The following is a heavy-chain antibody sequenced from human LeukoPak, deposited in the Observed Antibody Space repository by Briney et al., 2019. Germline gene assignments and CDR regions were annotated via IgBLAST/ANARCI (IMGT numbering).Heavy chain of an antibody. V-gene: IGHV4-59*01. Sequence: SETLSLTCTVSGGSISSYYWSWIRQPPGKGLEWIGYIYYSGSTNYNPSLKSRVTISVDTSKNQFSLKLSSVTAADTAVYYCARAPRDEQQLVPFRWFDPWGQGTLVTVSS. CDR1: GGSISSYY. D-gene: IGHD6-13*01. CDR2: IYYSGST. J-gene: IGHJ5*02. CDR3: ARAPRDEQQLVPFRWFDP.